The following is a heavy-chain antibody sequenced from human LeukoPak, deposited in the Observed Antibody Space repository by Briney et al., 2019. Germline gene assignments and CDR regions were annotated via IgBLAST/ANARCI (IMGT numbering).Heavy chain of an antibody. V-gene: IGHV3-30*02. Sequence: PGGSLRLSCAASGVTFSSYGMHWVRHAPGKGLEGVAFIRYDGSNKYYADSVKGRFTISRDNSKNTLYLQMNSLRAEDTAVYYCAKDVVVGPAAQDGNWFGPWGQGTLVTVSS. D-gene: IGHD2-15*01. CDR2: IRYDGSNK. J-gene: IGHJ5*02. CDR3: AKDVVVGPAAQDGNWFGP. CDR1: GVTFSSYG.